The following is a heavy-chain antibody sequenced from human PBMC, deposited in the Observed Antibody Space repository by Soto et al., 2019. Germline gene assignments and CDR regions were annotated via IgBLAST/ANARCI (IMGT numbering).Heavy chain of an antibody. J-gene: IGHJ4*02. CDR2: INPSGGST. CDR3: ARESRGGYCSSTSCYNFDY. CDR1: GYTFTGYY. V-gene: IGHV1-46*03. D-gene: IGHD2-2*01. Sequence: ASVKVSCKASGYTFTGYYMHWVRQAPGQGLEWMGIINPSGGSTSYAQKFQGRVTMTRDTSTSTVYMELSSLRSEDTAVYYCARESRGGYCSSTSCYNFDYWGQGALVTVSS.